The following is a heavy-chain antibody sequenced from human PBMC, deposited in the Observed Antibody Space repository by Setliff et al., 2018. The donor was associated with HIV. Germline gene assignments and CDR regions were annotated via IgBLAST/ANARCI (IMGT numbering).Heavy chain of an antibody. V-gene: IGHV1-2*06. J-gene: IGHJ4*02. CDR3: AKDGGVLC. CDR1: GDTFSNYA. D-gene: IGHD2-8*02. CDR2: INPNSGGT. Sequence: GASVKVSCKASGDTFSNYAFSWVRQAPGQGLEWMGRINPNSGGTNYAQKFQGRVTMTRDTSINTAYMELSRLRSDDTAMYYCAKDGGVLCWGQGTLVTVSS.